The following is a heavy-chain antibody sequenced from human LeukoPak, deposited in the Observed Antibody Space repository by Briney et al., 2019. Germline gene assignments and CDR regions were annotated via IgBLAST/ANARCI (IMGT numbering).Heavy chain of an antibody. J-gene: IGHJ4*02. D-gene: IGHD6-19*01. V-gene: IGHV3-66*01. Sequence: GGSLRLSCAASGFTFSSYSMNWVRQTPGKGLEWVSLIYSGGSTYYADSVKGRFTISRDNSKNTLYLQMNSLRAEDTAVYYCAAYSSLDYWGQGALVTVSS. CDR1: GFTFSSYS. CDR2: IYSGGST. CDR3: AAYSSLDY.